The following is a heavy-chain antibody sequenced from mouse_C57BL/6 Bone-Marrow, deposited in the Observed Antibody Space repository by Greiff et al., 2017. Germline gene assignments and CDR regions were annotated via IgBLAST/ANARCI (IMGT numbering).Heavy chain of an antibody. CDR1: GYTFTSYW. V-gene: IGHV1-69*01. Sequence: VPLQQPGAELVMPGASVKLSCKASGYTFTSYWLHWVKQRSGQGRVWIGEIDPSDSYTNYNQKFKGKSTLTVDKSDSPAYMQRSSLTAEDSAVYYCARGKEDYFDYWGQGTTLTVSS. CDR3: ARGKEDYFDY. J-gene: IGHJ2*01. CDR2: IDPSDSYT.